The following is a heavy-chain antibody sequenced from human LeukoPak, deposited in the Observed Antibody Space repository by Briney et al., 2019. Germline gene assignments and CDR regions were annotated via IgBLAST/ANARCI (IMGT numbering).Heavy chain of an antibody. V-gene: IGHV4-34*01. CDR3: AKGGYDYVWGSYSYGWFDP. J-gene: IGHJ5*02. Sequence: SETLSLTCAVYGGSFSGYYWSWIRQPPGKGLEWIGEINHSGSTNYNPSLKSRVTISVDTSKNQFSLKLSSVTAADTAVYYCAKGGYDYVWGSYSYGWFDPWGQGTLVTVSS. CDR1: GGSFSGYY. CDR2: INHSGST. D-gene: IGHD3-16*02.